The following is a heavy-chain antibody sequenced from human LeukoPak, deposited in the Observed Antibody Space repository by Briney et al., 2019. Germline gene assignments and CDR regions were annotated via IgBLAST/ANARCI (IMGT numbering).Heavy chain of an antibody. Sequence: SETLSLTCAVYGGSFSGYYWSWIRQPPGKGLEWIGEINHSGSTNYNPSLKSRVTISVDTSKNQFSLKLSSVTAADTAVYYCARLFPKMPYLHSGSQAQYWGQGTLVTVSS. CDR3: ARLFPKMPYLHSGSQAQY. D-gene: IGHD6-25*01. CDR1: GGSFSGYY. V-gene: IGHV4-34*01. CDR2: INHSGST. J-gene: IGHJ4*02.